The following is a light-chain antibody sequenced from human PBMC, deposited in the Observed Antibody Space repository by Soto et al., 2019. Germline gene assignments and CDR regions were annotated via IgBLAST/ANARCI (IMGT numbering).Light chain of an antibody. Sequence: DLQMTQSPSSLSASVGDRVTITCRASQGISTALGWYQQKPGKAPKRLIYAASSLQSGVPSRFSGRGSGTEFTLTISSLQPEDFATHYCLQHNSYPPTFGQGTKLESK. V-gene: IGKV1-17*01. CDR3: LQHNSYPPT. J-gene: IGKJ2*01. CDR2: AAS. CDR1: QGISTA.